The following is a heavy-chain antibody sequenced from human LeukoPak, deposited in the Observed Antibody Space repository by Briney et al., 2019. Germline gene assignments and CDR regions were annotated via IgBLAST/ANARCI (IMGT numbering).Heavy chain of an antibody. J-gene: IGHJ4*02. CDR2: ALSSGST. D-gene: IGHD5-12*01. CDR1: GGSISSYY. CDR3: ARGPYHGHVKVAIGFDF. Sequence: SETLSLTCTVSGGSISSYYWSWIRHSPGKGLEWIGYALSSGSTNYNPSLNRRVTMSVDTSKNHFSLRLNSVTVADTAVYYCARGPYHGHVKVAIGFDFWGQGALVTVSS. V-gene: IGHV4-59*08.